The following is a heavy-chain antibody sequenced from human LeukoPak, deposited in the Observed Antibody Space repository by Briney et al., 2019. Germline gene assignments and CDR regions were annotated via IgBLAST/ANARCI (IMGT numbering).Heavy chain of an antibody. CDR2: IYYSGST. D-gene: IGHD2-2*01. V-gene: IGHV4-39*07. CDR3: ARSVGGCSSTSCLNWFDP. Sequence: SETLSLTCTVSGGSISSTTYYWDWIRQPPGKGLEWIGTIYYSGSTYYNPSLKSRVTISIDTSKNQFSLKLSSVTAADTAVYYCARSVGGCSSTSCLNWFDPWGQGTLVTVSS. CDR1: GGSISSTTYY. J-gene: IGHJ5*02.